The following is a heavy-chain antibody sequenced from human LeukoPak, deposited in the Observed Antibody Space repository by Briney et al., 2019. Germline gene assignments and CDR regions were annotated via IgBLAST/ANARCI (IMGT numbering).Heavy chain of an antibody. D-gene: IGHD2-2*01. Sequence: PSETLSLTCTVSGGSISSSSYYWGWIRQPPGKGLEWIGSIYYSGSTYYNPSLKSRVTISVDTSKNQFSLKLSSVTSADTAVYYCARDSSIVVVPAAIGVFDYWGQGTLVTVSS. CDR2: IYYSGST. CDR3: ARDSSIVVVPAAIGVFDY. J-gene: IGHJ4*02. V-gene: IGHV4-39*02. CDR1: GGSISSSSYY.